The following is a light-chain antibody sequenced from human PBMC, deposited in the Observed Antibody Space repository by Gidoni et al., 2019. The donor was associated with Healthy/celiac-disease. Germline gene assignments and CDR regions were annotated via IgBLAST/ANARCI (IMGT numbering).Light chain of an antibody. CDR1: QSVSSY. V-gene: IGKV3-11*01. CDR2: DAS. J-gene: IGKJ5*01. CDR3: QQRGNWPPIT. Sequence: VLTQPPATLSLPPGARATLSCRASQSVSSYLAWYHQKPGQAPKLLIYDASNRATGIPARFSGSGSGTDFTLTISSLEPEDFAVYYCQQRGNWPPITFGEGTRLEIK.